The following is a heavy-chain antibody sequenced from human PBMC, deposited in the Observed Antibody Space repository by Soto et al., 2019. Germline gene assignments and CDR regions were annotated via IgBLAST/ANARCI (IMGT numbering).Heavy chain of an antibody. Sequence: GGSLRLSCAASGFSFSSYVMHWVRQAPGKGLEWVAVIWYDGSNKYYADSVKGRFTISRDNSKNTLYLQMNSLRDEDTAVYYCARGTGYYYYGMDVWGQGTTVTVSS. J-gene: IGHJ6*02. D-gene: IGHD2-2*01. CDR3: ARGTGYYYYGMDV. CDR2: IWYDGSNK. V-gene: IGHV3-33*01. CDR1: GFSFSSYV.